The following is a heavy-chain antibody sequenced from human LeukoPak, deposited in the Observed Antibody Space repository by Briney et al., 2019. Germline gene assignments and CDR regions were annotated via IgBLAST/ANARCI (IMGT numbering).Heavy chain of an antibody. Sequence: ASVKVSCKASGYTFTSYGISWVRQAPGXGXXXXGIINPSGGSTSYAQKFQGRVTMTRDTSTSTVYMELSSLRSEDTAVYYCARVFPMVRGVVRYNWFDSWGQGTPVTVSS. D-gene: IGHD3-10*01. CDR2: INPSGGST. CDR3: ARVFPMVRGVVRYNWFDS. V-gene: IGHV1-46*01. J-gene: IGHJ5*01. CDR1: GYTFTSYG.